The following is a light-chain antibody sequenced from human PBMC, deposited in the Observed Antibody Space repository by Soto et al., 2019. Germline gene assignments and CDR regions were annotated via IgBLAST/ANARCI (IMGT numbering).Light chain of an antibody. Sequence: QSVLTQPASVSGSPGQSITISCTGTSSDVGSYNYVSWYQQHPVKAPKLMIYDVTNRPSGVSDRFSGSKSGNTASLTISGLQAEDEADYYCSSYTSGSTPYVFGTGTKVTVL. V-gene: IGLV2-14*01. J-gene: IGLJ1*01. CDR1: SSDVGSYNY. CDR2: DVT. CDR3: SSYTSGSTPYV.